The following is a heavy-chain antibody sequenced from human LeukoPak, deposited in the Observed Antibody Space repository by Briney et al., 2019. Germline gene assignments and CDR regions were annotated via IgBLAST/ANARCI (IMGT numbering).Heavy chain of an antibody. Sequence: PGGSLRLSCAASGFNFSSYWMTWVRQAPGKGLEWVANIKHNGDELNYVDSVEDRFTISRDNAKNSLYLHMTGLRAEDTAVYYCARELRTFDYWGQGTLVTVSS. CDR1: GFNFSSYW. CDR3: ARELRTFDY. J-gene: IGHJ4*02. D-gene: IGHD3-16*01. V-gene: IGHV3-7*01. CDR2: IKHNGDEL.